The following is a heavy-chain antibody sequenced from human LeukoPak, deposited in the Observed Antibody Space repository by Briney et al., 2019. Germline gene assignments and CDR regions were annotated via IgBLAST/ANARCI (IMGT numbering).Heavy chain of an antibody. CDR3: IRDCSGHSCFSAS. CDR2: ISHGGRT. Sequence: SETLSLTCTVSDGSISSSSYYWGWIRQPPGKGLEWIGLISHGGRTSYTPSLQSRITISLDTSKNQFSLNLTSVTAEDTAVYYCIRDCSGHSCFSASWGQGSLVVVSS. V-gene: IGHV4-39*07. J-gene: IGHJ5*02. D-gene: IGHD2-15*01. CDR1: DGSISSSSYY.